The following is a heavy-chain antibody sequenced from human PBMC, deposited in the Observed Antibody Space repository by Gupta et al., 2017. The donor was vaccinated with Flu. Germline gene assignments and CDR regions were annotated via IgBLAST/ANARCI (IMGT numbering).Heavy chain of an antibody. CDR3: ARGTGLKWFDP. CDR1: FKFSDNY. V-gene: IGHV3-11*01. CDR2: ISSRGLTR. J-gene: IGHJ5*02. D-gene: IGHD1-1*01. Sequence: FKFSDNYMSWIRQAPGKGLGYVSYISSRGLTRHYADSVKGRFAISRDNAKNLMYREMNSLRAEDTAVYYCARGTGLKWFDPWGQGTLVTVSS.